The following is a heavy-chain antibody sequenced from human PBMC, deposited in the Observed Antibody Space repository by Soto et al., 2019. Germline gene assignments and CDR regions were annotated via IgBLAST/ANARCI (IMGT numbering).Heavy chain of an antibody. V-gene: IGHV3-9*01. D-gene: IGHD6-19*01. CDR3: AKDFEQSPPRYYYYYYMDV. CDR2: ISWNSGSI. Sequence: GGSLRLSCAASGFTFDDYAMHGVRQAPGKGLEWVSGISWNSGSIGYADSVKGRFTISRDNAKNSLYLQMNSLRAEDTALYYSAKDFEQSPPRYYYYYYMDVWGKGTTVTVSS. CDR1: GFTFDDYA. J-gene: IGHJ6*03.